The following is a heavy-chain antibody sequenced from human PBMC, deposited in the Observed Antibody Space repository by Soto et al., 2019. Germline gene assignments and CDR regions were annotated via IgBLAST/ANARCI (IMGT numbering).Heavy chain of an antibody. D-gene: IGHD2-15*01. CDR1: GFTFRTYT. V-gene: IGHV3-21*01. CDR2: IRGFSPYT. Sequence: GGSLRISCISSGFTFRTYTMNWVRKAPGKGLEWVSGIRGFSPYTFYAESVKGRFTISRDNAKNSLFLQMNSLRAEDTAVYYCARDRGYDAHDFYYNAMDVWGQGTTVTVSS. J-gene: IGHJ6*02. CDR3: ARDRGYDAHDFYYNAMDV.